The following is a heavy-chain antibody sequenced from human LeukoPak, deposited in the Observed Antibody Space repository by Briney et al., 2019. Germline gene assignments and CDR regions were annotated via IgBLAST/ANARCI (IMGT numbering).Heavy chain of an antibody. CDR3: VSLIAGS. D-gene: IGHD2-21*01. V-gene: IGHV3-74*01. CDR2: INPDGSIT. CDR1: GFTFSTSW. J-gene: IGHJ5*02. Sequence: PGGSLRLSCAVSGFTFSTSWMNWVRQVPGGGPVWVSRINPDGSITDYADSVKGRFSISRDNSKSTLYLQMSSLRGEDTAIYYCVSLIAGSWGQETRVTVSS.